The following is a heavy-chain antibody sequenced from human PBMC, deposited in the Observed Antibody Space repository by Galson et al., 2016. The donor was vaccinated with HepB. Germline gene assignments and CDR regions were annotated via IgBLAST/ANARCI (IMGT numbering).Heavy chain of an antibody. CDR1: GFAFSSHW. V-gene: IGHV3-74*01. CDR3: VRDHSVVPTTAYNWFDP. J-gene: IGHJ5*02. Sequence: SLRLSCAASGFAFSSHWMHWIRQDPGKGLVWVSRINSDGTISNYADSVKGRFTISIDNAKNTLYLQMNSLRAEDTAVYFCVRDHSVVPTTAYNWFDPWGRGTLVTVSS. CDR2: INSDGTIS. D-gene: IGHD4-23*01.